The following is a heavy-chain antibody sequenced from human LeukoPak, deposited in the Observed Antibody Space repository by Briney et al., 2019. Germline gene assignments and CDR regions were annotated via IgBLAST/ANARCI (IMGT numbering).Heavy chain of an antibody. D-gene: IGHD6-19*01. CDR1: GGSITSNY. CDR3: AREDSSGWYGAYYYYGMDV. J-gene: IGHJ6*02. V-gene: IGHV4-59*01. CDR2: ISYSGTT. Sequence: PSETLSLTCSVSGGSITSNYWSWIRQPPGKGLEWIGYISYSGTTNYNPSLNSRVTMSVDTSKNQFSLKLSSVTAADMAVYYCAREDSSGWYGAYYYYGMDVWGQGTTVTVSS.